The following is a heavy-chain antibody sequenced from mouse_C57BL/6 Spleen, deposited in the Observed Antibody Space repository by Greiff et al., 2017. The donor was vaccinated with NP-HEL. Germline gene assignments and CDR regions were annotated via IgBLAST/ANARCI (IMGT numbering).Heavy chain of an antibody. CDR2: IDPNSGGP. V-gene: IGHV1-72*01. CDR1: GYTFTSYW. CDR3: AREEIYYAMDY. J-gene: IGHJ4*01. Sequence: VQLQQPGAELVKPGASVKLSCKASGYTFTSYWMHWVKQRPGRGLEWIGRIDPNSGGPKYTEKFKSKATLPVDKPSSTAYMQLSSLTSEDSAVYYCAREEIYYAMDYWGQGTSVTVSS.